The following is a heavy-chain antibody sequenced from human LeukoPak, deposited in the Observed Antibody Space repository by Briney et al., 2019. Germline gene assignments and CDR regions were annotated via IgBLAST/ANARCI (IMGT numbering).Heavy chain of an antibody. D-gene: IGHD4-11*01. J-gene: IGHJ4*02. Sequence: PSETQSLTCTVSGGSISGSSYYWGWIRQPPGKGLEWIGSIYYSGSTYYNPSLKSRVTISVGTSKNQFSLKLSSVTAADTAVYYCARHSAGGTTDFDYWGQGTLVTVSS. CDR1: GGSISGSSYY. V-gene: IGHV4-39*01. CDR3: ARHSAGGTTDFDY. CDR2: IYYSGST.